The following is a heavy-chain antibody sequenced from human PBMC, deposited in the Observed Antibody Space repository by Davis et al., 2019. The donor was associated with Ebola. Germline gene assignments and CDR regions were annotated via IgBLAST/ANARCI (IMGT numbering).Heavy chain of an antibody. CDR3: ARDPTRTYYDFWSGSSDYYYGMDV. Sequence: GESLKISCAASGFTFSSHAINWVRQAPGKGLEWVLSISSSSSYIYYADSVKGRFTISRDNAKNSLYLQMNSLRAEDTAVYYCARDPTRTYYDFWSGSSDYYYGMDVWGQGTTVTVSS. CDR2: ISSSSSYI. D-gene: IGHD3-3*01. V-gene: IGHV3-21*01. J-gene: IGHJ6*02. CDR1: GFTFSSHA.